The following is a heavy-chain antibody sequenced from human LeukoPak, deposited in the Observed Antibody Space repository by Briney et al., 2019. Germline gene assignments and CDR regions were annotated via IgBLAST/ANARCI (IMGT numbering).Heavy chain of an antibody. V-gene: IGHV1-2*02. CDR3: ARDKSNGIGIVY. CDR2: INFNRGDT. D-gene: IGHD1-26*01. J-gene: IGHJ4*02. Sequence: ASVKVSCKASGYTFTNYYIHWVRQAPGHGLEYMGWINFNRGDTNYAEKFQGRVTMTRDTSIDTVYMDLSSLRSDDTALYYCARDKSNGIGIVYWGQGTPVTVSS. CDR1: GYTFTNYY.